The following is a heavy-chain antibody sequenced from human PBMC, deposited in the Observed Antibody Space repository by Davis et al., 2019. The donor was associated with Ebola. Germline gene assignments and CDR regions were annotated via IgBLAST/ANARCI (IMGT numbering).Heavy chain of an antibody. J-gene: IGHJ3*02. CDR2: INPNDGRT. D-gene: IGHD3-10*01. CDR1: GYTFTHYY. CDR3: ATLGGSYGSGTYYNARSAFDI. V-gene: IGHV1-46*01. Sequence: AASVKVSCKASGYTFTHYYMHWVRQAPGQGLEWMGLINPNDGRTIYAQKFQGRVTVTRDTSTSTAYMELSSLTSEDTAVYYCATLGGSYGSGTYYNARSAFDIWGQGTMVTVSS.